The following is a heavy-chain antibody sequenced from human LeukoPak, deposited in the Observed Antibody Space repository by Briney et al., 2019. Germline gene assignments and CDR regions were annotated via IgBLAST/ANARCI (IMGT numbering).Heavy chain of an antibody. CDR1: GYTFTGYY. CDR3: ARALSSGLDYFDY. J-gene: IGHJ4*02. D-gene: IGHD6-19*01. V-gene: IGHV1-8*02. Sequence: GASVKVSCKASGYTFTGYYMHWVRQAPGQGLEWMGWMNPNSGNTGYAQKFQGRVTMTRNTSISTAYMELSSLRSEDTAVYYCARALSSGLDYFDYWGQGTLVTVSS. CDR2: MNPNSGNT.